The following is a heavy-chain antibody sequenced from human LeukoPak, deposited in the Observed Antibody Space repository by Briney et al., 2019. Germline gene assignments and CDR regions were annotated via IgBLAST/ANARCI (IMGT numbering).Heavy chain of an antibody. D-gene: IGHD3-3*01. J-gene: IGHJ6*01. CDR3: ARGHPTYYDFWSGYTPRGDYYYGMDV. V-gene: IGHV4-34*01. CDR2: INHSGST. Sequence: PSETLSLTCAVYGGSFSGYYWSWIRQPPGKGLEWIGEINHSGSTNYNPSLKSRVTISVDTSKNQFSLKLSSVTAADTAVYYCARGHPTYYDFWSGYTPRGDYYYGMDVWGQGTTVTVSS. CDR1: GGSFSGYY.